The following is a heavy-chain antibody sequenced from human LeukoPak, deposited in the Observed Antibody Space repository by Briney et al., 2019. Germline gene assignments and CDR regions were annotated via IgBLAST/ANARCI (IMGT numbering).Heavy chain of an antibody. CDR3: ARGGKFSNSVSNWFDP. Sequence: AGGSLRLSCAASGFTFSSYGMHWVRQAPGKGLEWVAVISYDGSNKYYADSVKGRFTISRDNFKNTLYLQMNNLRAEDTAVYYCARGGKFSNSVSNWFDPWGQGTLVTVSS. CDR2: ISYDGSNK. V-gene: IGHV3-30*03. CDR1: GFTFSSYG. D-gene: IGHD1-1*01. J-gene: IGHJ5*02.